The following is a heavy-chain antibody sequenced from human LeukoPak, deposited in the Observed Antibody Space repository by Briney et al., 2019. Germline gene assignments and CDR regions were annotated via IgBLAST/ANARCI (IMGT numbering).Heavy chain of an antibody. V-gene: IGHV3-30*02. CDR3: TAPGRGRGGYDFEY. CDR1: GFFFSKNG. J-gene: IGHJ4*02. CDR2: IRHDESKK. Sequence: PGGSLRLSCAASGFFFSKNGVHWVRQAPGKGLEWVAFIRHDESKKNYADSVKGRFTISRDNAKNSLYLEMNSLRAEDTAVYYCTAPGRGRGGYDFEYWGQGTLVTVSS. D-gene: IGHD6-19*01.